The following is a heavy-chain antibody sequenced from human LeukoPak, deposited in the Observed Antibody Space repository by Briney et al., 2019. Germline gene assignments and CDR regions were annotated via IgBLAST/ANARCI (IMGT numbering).Heavy chain of an antibody. D-gene: IGHD3-10*01. CDR1: GYTFTSYA. V-gene: IGHV7-4-1*02. Sequence: ASVKVSCKASGYTFTSYAMNWVRQAPGQGLEWMGWINTNTGNPTYAQGFTGRFVFSLDTSVSTAYLQISSLKAEDTAVYYCARGSMVRGVIGGYYFDYWGQGTLVTVSS. CDR2: INTNTGNP. CDR3: ARGSMVRGVIGGYYFDY. J-gene: IGHJ4*02.